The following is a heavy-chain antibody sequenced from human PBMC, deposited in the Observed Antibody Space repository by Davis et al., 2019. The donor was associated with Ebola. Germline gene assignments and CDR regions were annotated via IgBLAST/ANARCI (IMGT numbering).Heavy chain of an antibody. CDR2: ISLSSSTI. V-gene: IGHV3-48*02. Sequence: PGGSLRLSCPASGFTYSSSSMNWVRQATGNALEWVSFISLSSSTIYYADSVKGRFTISRDNAKNSLYLQMNSLRDEETAVYYCAKDGVDWSAYYYYGMDVWGQGTTVTVSS. D-gene: IGHD3-9*01. J-gene: IGHJ6*02. CDR1: GFTYSSSS. CDR3: AKDGVDWSAYYYYGMDV.